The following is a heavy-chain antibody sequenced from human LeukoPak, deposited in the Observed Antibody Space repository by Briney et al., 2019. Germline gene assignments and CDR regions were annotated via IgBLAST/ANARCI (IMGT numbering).Heavy chain of an antibody. CDR2: IYYSGST. D-gene: IGHD3-22*01. Sequence: SETLSLTCTVSGGSISSSSYYWGWIRQPPGKGLEWIGSIYYSGSTYYNPSLKSRVTISVDTSKNQFSLKLSSVTAADTAVYYCARGVRSYYDSSGYFRFDYYYMDVWGKGTTVTVSS. V-gene: IGHV4-39*07. J-gene: IGHJ6*03. CDR1: GGSISSSSYY. CDR3: ARGVRSYYDSSGYFRFDYYYMDV.